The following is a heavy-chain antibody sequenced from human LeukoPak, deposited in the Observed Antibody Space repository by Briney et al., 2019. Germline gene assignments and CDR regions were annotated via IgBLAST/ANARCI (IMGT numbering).Heavy chain of an antibody. J-gene: IGHJ4*02. Sequence: GGSLRLSCAASGFTVSSNYMSWVRQAPGKGLEWVSVIYSGGGTYYADSVKDRFTISRDTSMNTLYLQMNSLRADDTAVYYCARGPPGQQLLFWGQGTLVTVSS. CDR1: GFTVSSNY. D-gene: IGHD6-13*01. V-gene: IGHV3-66*01. CDR2: IYSGGGT. CDR3: ARGPPGQQLLF.